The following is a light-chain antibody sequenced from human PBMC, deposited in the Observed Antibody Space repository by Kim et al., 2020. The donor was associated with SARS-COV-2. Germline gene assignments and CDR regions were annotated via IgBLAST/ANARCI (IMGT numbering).Light chain of an antibody. Sequence: GQSVTISLTGTSSDVGGYNYVSWYQQHPGKAPKLMIYDVSKRPSGVPDRFSGSKSGNTASLTISGLQAEDEADYYCCSYAGSYSWVFGGGTQLTVL. V-gene: IGLV2-11*01. CDR2: DVS. CDR1: SSDVGGYNY. CDR3: CSYAGSYSWV. J-gene: IGLJ3*02.